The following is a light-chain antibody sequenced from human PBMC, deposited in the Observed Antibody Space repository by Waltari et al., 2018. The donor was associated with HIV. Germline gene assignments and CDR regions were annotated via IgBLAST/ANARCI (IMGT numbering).Light chain of an antibody. CDR2: KDH. Sequence: SYEVTQPPSVAVSPGQTATITCSGYELGDKYTCWYQHKPGQSPLLVIYKDHKRASGIPQRFSGSSSGHTATLTISGSLPMDEADYYCQAGGSTTSGVFGRGTKLTVL. V-gene: IGLV3-1*01. CDR3: QAGGSTTSGV. J-gene: IGLJ2*01. CDR1: ELGDKY.